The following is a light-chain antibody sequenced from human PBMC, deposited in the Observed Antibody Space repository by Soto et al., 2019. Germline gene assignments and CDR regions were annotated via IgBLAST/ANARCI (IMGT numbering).Light chain of an antibody. CDR3: CSYAGSYSYV. V-gene: IGLV2-11*01. Sequence: QSALTQPRSVSGSPGQSVAISCTGTSSDVGGYNYVSWYQQHPGKAPKLMIYDVTKRPSGVPDRFSASKSRNTASLTISGLQADDEADYYCCSYAGSYSYVFGTGTKVTVL. CDR2: DVT. CDR1: SSDVGGYNY. J-gene: IGLJ1*01.